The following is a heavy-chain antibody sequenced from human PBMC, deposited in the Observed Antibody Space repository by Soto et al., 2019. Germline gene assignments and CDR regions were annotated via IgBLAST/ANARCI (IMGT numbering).Heavy chain of an antibody. CDR2: ISSSSSTI. V-gene: IGHV3-48*02. Sequence: GSLRLSCAASGFTFSSYSMNWVRQAPGKGLEWVSYISSSSSTIYYADSVKGRFTISRDNAKNSLYLQMNSLRDEDTAVYYCARDGGGSFSNYDIPLGGNDYWGQGTLVTVSS. J-gene: IGHJ4*02. CDR3: ARDGGGSFSNYDIPLGGNDY. CDR1: GFTFSSYS. D-gene: IGHD3-9*01.